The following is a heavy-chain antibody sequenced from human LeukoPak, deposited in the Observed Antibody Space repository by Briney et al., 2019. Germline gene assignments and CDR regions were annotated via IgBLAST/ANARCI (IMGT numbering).Heavy chain of an antibody. CDR2: INSDGSST. CDR3: ARTGTAMVSAFDI. D-gene: IGHD5-18*01. Sequence: GESLKISCAASGFTFNKHWMHWVRQAPGKGLVWVSRINSDGSSTSYADSVRGRFTISRDNAKNTLFLQMNSLRAEDTAVYYCARTGTAMVSAFDIWGQGTLVTASS. J-gene: IGHJ3*02. V-gene: IGHV3-74*01. CDR1: GFTFNKHW.